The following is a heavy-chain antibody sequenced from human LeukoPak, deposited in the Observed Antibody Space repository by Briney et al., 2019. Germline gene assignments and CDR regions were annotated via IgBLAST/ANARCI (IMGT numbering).Heavy chain of an antibody. J-gene: IGHJ4*02. CDR1: GFTFSSYA. V-gene: IGHV3-23*01. CDR3: ARDQDHDYGDY. D-gene: IGHD4-17*01. Sequence: GGSLRLSCAASGFTFSSYAMSWVRQAPGKGLEWVSTISGSGGSTNHADSVKGRFTISRDNAKNSLYLQMNSLRAEDTALYYCARDQDHDYGDYWGQGTLVTVSS. CDR2: ISGSGGST.